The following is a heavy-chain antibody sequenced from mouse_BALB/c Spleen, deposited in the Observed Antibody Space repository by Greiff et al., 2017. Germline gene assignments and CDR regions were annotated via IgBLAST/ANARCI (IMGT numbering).Heavy chain of an antibody. CDR3: AYYYGSSYPWYFDV. V-gene: IGHV5-6-5*01. CDR1: GFTFSSYA. J-gene: IGHJ1*01. Sequence: DVMLVESGGGLVKPGGSLKLSCAASGFTFSSYAMSWVRQTPEKRLEWVASISSGGSTYYPDSVKGRFTISRDNARNILYLQMSSLRSEDTAMYYCAYYYGSSYPWYFDVWGAGTTVTVSS. D-gene: IGHD1-1*01. CDR2: ISSGGST.